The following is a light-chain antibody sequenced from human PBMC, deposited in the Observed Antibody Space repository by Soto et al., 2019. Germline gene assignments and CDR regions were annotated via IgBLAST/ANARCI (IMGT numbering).Light chain of an antibody. CDR3: QQYGNSPWT. CDR2: STS. J-gene: IGKJ1*01. CDR1: QRFGSSN. V-gene: IGKV3-20*01. Sequence: EIVLTQSPGTLSLSPGERGTLSCRASQRFGSSNLAWYQQKPGQAPRLLIYSTSSRATGIPDRFSGSGSGTDFTLTISRLEPEDFAVYYCQQYGNSPWTFGQGTKVDNK.